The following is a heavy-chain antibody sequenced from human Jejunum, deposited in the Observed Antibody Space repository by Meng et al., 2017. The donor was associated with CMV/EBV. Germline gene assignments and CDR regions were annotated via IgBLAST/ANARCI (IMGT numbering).Heavy chain of an antibody. CDR1: GLRIRKKR. CDR2: KKKEGREK. CDR3: AREGVVGATDFDY. D-gene: IGHD1-26*01. J-gene: IGHJ4*02. V-gene: IGHV3-7*01. Sequence: GLRIRKKRRRRERKEKGKGEEGEEKKKKEGREKKKEEKEKGRKTISREDEKKTLYMKMDSLRGEDTAVYYCAREGVVGATDFDYWGQGTLVTVSS.